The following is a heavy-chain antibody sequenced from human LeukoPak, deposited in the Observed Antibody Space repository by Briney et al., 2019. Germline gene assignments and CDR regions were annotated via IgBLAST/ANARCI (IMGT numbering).Heavy chain of an antibody. Sequence: PSETLSLTSTVSGGSITSSTFYWGWIRQPPGEGLEWIGTMYYSGRTNYNPSLEGRVSISVDPSKNQFSLKLSSVTAADTAVYYCGTSGWEQLLLQWGQGTLVTVSS. V-gene: IGHV4-39*01. CDR3: GTSGWEQLLLQ. CDR1: GGSITSSTFY. J-gene: IGHJ4*02. D-gene: IGHD1-26*01. CDR2: MYYSGRT.